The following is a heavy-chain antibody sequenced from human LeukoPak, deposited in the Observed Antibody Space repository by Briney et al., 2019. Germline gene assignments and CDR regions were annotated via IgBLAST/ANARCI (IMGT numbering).Heavy chain of an antibody. CDR2: ISSSGTTI. D-gene: IGHD2-15*01. Sequence: AGGSLRLSCAASGFTFSSNSMNWVRQAPGKGLEWISYISSSGTTIHYADSVRGRFSISRDNAKNSLYLQMNSLRAEDTAVYYCARVAEVVVAATDPYYFDYWGQGTLVTVSS. J-gene: IGHJ4*02. CDR1: GFTFSSNS. CDR3: ARVAEVVVAATDPYYFDY. V-gene: IGHV3-48*01.